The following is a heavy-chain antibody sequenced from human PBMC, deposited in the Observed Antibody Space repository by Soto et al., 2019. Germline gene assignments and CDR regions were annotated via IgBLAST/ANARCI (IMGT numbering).Heavy chain of an antibody. CDR2: IWYDGSNK. CDR1: GFTFSSYG. D-gene: IGHD3-3*01. V-gene: IGHV3-33*01. J-gene: IGHJ5*02. Sequence: PGGSLRLSCAASGFTFSSYGMHWVRQAPGKGLEWVAVIWYDGSNKYYADSVKGRFTISRDNSKNTLYLQMNSLRAEDTVVYYCARGHNTIFGPPGPWGQGTLVTVSS. CDR3: ARGHNTIFGPPGP.